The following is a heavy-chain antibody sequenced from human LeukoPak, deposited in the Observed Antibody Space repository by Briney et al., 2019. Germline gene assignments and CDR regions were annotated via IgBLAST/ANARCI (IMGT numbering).Heavy chain of an antibody. CDR3: VTGSGFFDY. D-gene: IGHD3-10*01. CDR2: IYYSGST. CDR1: GGSISSSSYY. Sequence: PSETLSLTCTVPGGSISSSSYYWGWIRQPPGKGLEWIGSIYYSGSTNYNPSLKSRVTISVDKPKNQFSLKLSSVTAADTAVYYCVTGSGFFDYWGRGTLVTVSS. J-gene: IGHJ4*02. V-gene: IGHV4-39*07.